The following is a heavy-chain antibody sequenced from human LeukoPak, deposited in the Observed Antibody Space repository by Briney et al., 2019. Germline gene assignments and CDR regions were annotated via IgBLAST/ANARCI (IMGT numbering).Heavy chain of an antibody. CDR2: IWYDGSNK. V-gene: IGHV3-33*01. J-gene: IGHJ1*01. CDR3: ARDFFYYDSSGYSAFQH. D-gene: IGHD3-22*01. CDR1: GFTFSSYG. Sequence: GGSLRLSCAASGFTFSSYGMHWVRQAPGKGLEWAAVIWYDGSNKYYADSVKGRFTISRDNSKNTLYLQMNSLRAEDTAVYYCARDFFYYDSSGYSAFQHWGQGTLVTVSS.